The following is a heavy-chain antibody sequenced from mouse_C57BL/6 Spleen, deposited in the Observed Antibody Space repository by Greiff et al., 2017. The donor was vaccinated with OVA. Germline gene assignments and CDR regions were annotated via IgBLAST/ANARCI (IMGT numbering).Heavy chain of an antibody. D-gene: IGHD1-2*01. V-gene: IGHV10-3*01. J-gene: IGHJ2*01. Sequence: EVQRVESGGGLVQPKGSLKLSCAASGFTFTTYAMHWVRQAPGKGLEWVARISSKSSNYATYYADSVKDRFTISRDDSQGMLYLQMNNLKTEDTARYYCVRDWYGSYCDYWGQGTTLTVSS. CDR1: GFTFTTYA. CDR2: ISSKSSNYAT. CDR3: VRDWYGSYCDY.